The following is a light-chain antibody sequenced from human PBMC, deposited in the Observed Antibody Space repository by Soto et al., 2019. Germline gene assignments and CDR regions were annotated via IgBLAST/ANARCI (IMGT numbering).Light chain of an antibody. CDR1: QSVSSY. V-gene: IGKV3-11*01. J-gene: IGKJ5*01. CDR2: DAS. Sequence: EIVLTQSPATLSLSPGERATLSCRAGQSVSSYLAWYQQKPGQAPRLLIYDASNRATSIPARFSGSGSGTDFTLTISSLEPEDFAVYYCQQRSNWPPITFGQGTRLEIK. CDR3: QQRSNWPPIT.